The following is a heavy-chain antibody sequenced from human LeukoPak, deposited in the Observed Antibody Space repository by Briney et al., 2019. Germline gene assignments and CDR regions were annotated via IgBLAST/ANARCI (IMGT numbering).Heavy chain of an antibody. CDR2: IYYSGST. D-gene: IGHD3-16*01. J-gene: IGHJ3*02. Sequence: SETLSLTCTVSGGSISSGDYYWSWIRQPPGKGLEWTGYIYYSGSTYYNPSLKSRVTISVDTSKNQFSLKLSSVTAADTAVYCCASWVPSRTFDIWGQGTMVTVSS. CDR3: ASWVPSRTFDI. CDR1: GGSISSGDYY. V-gene: IGHV4-30-4*02.